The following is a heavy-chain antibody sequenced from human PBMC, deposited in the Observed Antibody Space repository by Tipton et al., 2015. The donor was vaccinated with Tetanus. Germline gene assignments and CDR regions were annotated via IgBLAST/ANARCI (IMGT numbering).Heavy chain of an antibody. J-gene: IGHJ4*02. D-gene: IGHD2-2*01. CDR3: ARAGMIVVVPAANPIDY. V-gene: IGHV1-18*01. CDR1: GYTFTSYG. Sequence: QSGPEVKKPGASVKVSCKASGYTFTSYGISWVRQAPGQGLEWMGWISAYNGNTNYAQKLQGRVTMTTDTSTSTAYMELRSLRSDDTAVYYCARAGMIVVVPAANPIDYWGQGTLVTVSS. CDR2: ISAYNGNT.